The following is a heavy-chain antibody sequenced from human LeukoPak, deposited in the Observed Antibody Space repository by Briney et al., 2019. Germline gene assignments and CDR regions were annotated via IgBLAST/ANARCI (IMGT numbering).Heavy chain of an antibody. CDR2: INPNSGGT. Sequence: ASVKVSCKASGYTFTDHYIHWVRQAPGQGLEWMGRINPNSGGTNYAQKFQGRVTMTRDTSISTAYMELSRLRSDETAVYYCARQLKLSPFFDYWGQGTLVTVSS. V-gene: IGHV1-2*06. CDR1: GYTFTDHY. CDR3: ARQLKLSPFFDY. D-gene: IGHD6-6*01. J-gene: IGHJ4*02.